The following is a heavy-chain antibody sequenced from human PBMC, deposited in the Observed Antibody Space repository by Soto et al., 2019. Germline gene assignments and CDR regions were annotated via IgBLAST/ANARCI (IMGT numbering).Heavy chain of an antibody. CDR2: ISAYNGNT. CDR1: GYIFTSYG. Sequence: ASVKVSCKASGYIFTSYGISWVRQAPGQGLEWMGWISAYNGNTNYAQKLQGRVTMTTDTSTSTAYMELRSLRSDDTAVYYCARAGHYYDSSGLNFDIWGQGTMVTVSS. CDR3: ARAGHYYDSSGLNFDI. J-gene: IGHJ3*02. D-gene: IGHD3-22*01. V-gene: IGHV1-18*01.